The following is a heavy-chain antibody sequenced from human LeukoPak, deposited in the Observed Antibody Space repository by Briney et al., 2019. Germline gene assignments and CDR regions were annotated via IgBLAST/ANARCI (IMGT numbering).Heavy chain of an antibody. CDR3: ARHDNSGLDF. V-gene: IGHV4-34*01. CDR2: VNHRGST. D-gene: IGHD3-22*01. Sequence: SETLSLTCAVYGGSFSGYYWSWIRQPPAKGLEWIVEVNHRGSTNYNPSLKSRVTISIDTSKNHFSLKLSSVPAADTAVYYCARHDNSGLDFWGQGTLVTVSS. J-gene: IGHJ4*02. CDR1: GGSFSGYY.